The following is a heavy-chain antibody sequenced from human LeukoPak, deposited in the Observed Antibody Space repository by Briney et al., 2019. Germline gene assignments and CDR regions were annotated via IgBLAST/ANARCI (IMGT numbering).Heavy chain of an antibody. V-gene: IGHV1-69*05. CDR1: GGTFSSYA. Sequence: SVKVSCKASGGTFSSYAISWVRQAPGQGLEWMGRIIPIFGTANYAQKFQGRVTITTDESTSTAYMELSSLRSEDTAVYYCAPIDSSGYYSDYWGQGTLVTVSS. CDR2: IIPIFGTA. D-gene: IGHD3-22*01. J-gene: IGHJ4*02. CDR3: APIDSSGYYSDY.